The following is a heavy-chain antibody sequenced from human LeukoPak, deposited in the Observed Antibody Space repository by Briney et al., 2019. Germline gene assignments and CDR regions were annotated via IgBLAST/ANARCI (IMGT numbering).Heavy chain of an antibody. CDR2: INTNTGNP. D-gene: IGHD4-17*01. J-gene: IGHJ4*02. Sequence: ASVTVSCTASGYTFTSYAMNWVRQAPGQGLEWMGWINTNTGNPTYAQGFTGRFVFSLDTSVSTAYLQISSLKAEDTAVYYCARVAYGDYVFAFDYWGQGTLVTVSS. CDR1: GYTFTSYA. V-gene: IGHV7-4-1*02. CDR3: ARVAYGDYVFAFDY.